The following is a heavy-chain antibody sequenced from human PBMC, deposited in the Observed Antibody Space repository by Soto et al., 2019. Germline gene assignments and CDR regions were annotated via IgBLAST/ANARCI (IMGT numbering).Heavy chain of an antibody. D-gene: IGHD3-3*02. CDR1: GGSISSSSYY. V-gene: IGHV4-39*01. Sequence: SEALSLTCTVSGGSISSSSYYWGWIRQPPGKGLEWIGSIYYSGSTYYNPSLKSRVTISVDTSKNQFSLKLSSVTAADTAVYYCASTVLAGSIWYYYYGMDVWGQGTTVS. CDR2: IYYSGST. J-gene: IGHJ6*02. CDR3: ASTVLAGSIWYYYYGMDV.